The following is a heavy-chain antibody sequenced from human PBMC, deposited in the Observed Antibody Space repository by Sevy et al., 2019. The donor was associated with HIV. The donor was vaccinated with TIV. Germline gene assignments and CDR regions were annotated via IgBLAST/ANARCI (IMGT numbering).Heavy chain of an antibody. CDR2: ISGSGGST. J-gene: IGHJ6*02. CDR3: AKGEGYYYDSSGYYYPAGGYYYYGMDV. V-gene: IGHV3-23*01. Sequence: GGSLRLSCAASGFTFSSYAMSWVRQAPGKGLEWDSAISGSGGSTYYADSVKGRFTISRDNSKNTLYLQMNSLRAEDTAVYYCAKGEGYYYDSSGYYYPAGGYYYYGMDVWGQGTTVTVSS. CDR1: GFTFSSYA. D-gene: IGHD3-22*01.